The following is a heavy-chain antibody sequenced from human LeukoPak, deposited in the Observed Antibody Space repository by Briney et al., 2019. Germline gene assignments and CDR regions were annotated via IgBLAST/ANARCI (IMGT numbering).Heavy chain of an antibody. V-gene: IGHV1-69*01. D-gene: IGHD6-19*01. CDR2: IIPIFGTA. J-gene: IGHJ5*02. CDR1: GGTFSSYA. CDR3: AKVEQWPNWLDP. Sequence: GASVKVSCKASGGTFSSYAISWVRQAPGQGLEWMGGIIPIFGTANYAQKFQGRVTITADESTSTAYMELSSLRAGDTAVYYCAKVEQWPNWLDPWGQGTLVTVSS.